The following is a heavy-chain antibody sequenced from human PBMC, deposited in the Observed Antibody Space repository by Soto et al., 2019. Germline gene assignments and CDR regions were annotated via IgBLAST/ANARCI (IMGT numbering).Heavy chain of an antibody. J-gene: IGHJ4*02. Sequence: SETLSLTGTVSGGSIRSLYWSWIRQPPGKGLEWIGYIYYSGLTNYHPSLKSRLTISIDTSKNQFSLRLSSVTAADTAVYYCARIGQPKSFDYWGQRMMVTVS. CDR3: ARIGQPKSFDY. D-gene: IGHD5-18*01. CDR1: GGSIRSLY. V-gene: IGHV4-59*11. CDR2: IYYSGLT.